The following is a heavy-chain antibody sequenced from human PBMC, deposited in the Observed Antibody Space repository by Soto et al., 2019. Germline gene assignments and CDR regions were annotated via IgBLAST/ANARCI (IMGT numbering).Heavy chain of an antibody. V-gene: IGHV3-23*01. J-gene: IGHJ3*02. D-gene: IGHD3-22*01. CDR2: ISGSGGST. CDR1: GFTFSSYA. CDR3: AKDRGYYDSSGYYSPDAFDI. Sequence: GGSLRLSCAASGFTFSSYAMNWVRQAPGKGLEWVSAISGSGGSTYYADSVKGRFTISRDNSKNTLYLQMNSLRAEDTAVYYCAKDRGYYDSSGYYSPDAFDIWGQGTMFTVSS.